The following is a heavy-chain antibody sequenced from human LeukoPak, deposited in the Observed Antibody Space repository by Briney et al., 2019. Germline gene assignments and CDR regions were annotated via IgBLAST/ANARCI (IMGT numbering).Heavy chain of an antibody. CDR3: ARLLGYYYGSGSRYFDY. CDR1: GYSFTSYW. Sequence: EESLKISCKGSGYSFTSYWIGWVLQIPGKGLEWMVILYPGNSDTSYSPSFEGQVSIAADKSITTAYLQWSSLKAADTAMYYCARLLGYYYGSGSRYFDYWGQGTLVTVSS. CDR2: LYPGNSDT. D-gene: IGHD3-10*01. J-gene: IGHJ4*02. V-gene: IGHV5-51*01.